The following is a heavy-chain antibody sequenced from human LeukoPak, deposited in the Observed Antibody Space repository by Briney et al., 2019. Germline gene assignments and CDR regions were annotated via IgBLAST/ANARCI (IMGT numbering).Heavy chain of an antibody. J-gene: IGHJ5*02. D-gene: IGHD2-15*01. V-gene: IGHV4-30-4*01. CDR2: IYYSGST. CDR3: ARGSGGSFPSWFDP. CDR1: GGSISSGDYY. Sequence: SETLSLTCTVSGGSISSGDYYWSWIRQPPGKGLEWIGYIYYSGSTYYNPSLKSRVTISVDTSKNQFSLKLSSVTAADTVVYYCARGSGGSFPSWFDPWGQGTLVTVSS.